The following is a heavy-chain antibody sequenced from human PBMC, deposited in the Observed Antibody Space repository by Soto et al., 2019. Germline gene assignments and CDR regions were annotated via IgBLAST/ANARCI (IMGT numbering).Heavy chain of an antibody. CDR2: IWYDGSNK. CDR1: GFTFSSYG. CDR3: ARELYGDYGLRYQNWFDP. Sequence: PGGSLRLSCAASGFTFSSYGMHWVRQAPGKGLEWVAVIWYDGSNKYYADSVKGRFTISRDNSKNTLYLQMNSLRAEDTAVYYCARELYGDYGLRYQNWFDPWGQGTLVTVSS. D-gene: IGHD4-17*01. J-gene: IGHJ5*02. V-gene: IGHV3-33*01.